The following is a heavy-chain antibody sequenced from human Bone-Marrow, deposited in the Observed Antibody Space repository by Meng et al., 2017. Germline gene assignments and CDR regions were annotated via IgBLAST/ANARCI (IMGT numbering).Heavy chain of an antibody. V-gene: IGHV1-3*01. Sequence: ASVKVSYKASGYTFTSYAMHWVRQAPGQRLEWMGWINAGNGNTKYSQKFQGRVTITRDTSASTAYMELSSLRSEDTAVYYCARGSGEQWLVNDAFDIWGQGTMVTVSS. CDR3: ARGSGEQWLVNDAFDI. D-gene: IGHD6-19*01. CDR2: INAGNGNT. J-gene: IGHJ3*02. CDR1: GYTFTSYA.